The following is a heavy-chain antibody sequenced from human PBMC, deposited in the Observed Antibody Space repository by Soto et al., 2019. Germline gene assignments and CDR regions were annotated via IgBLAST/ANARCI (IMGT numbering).Heavy chain of an antibody. CDR3: ARDLELRITIFGVVTKYGRGV. V-gene: IGHV1-18*04. Sequence: APVKVSCKASGYTFTSYGISWVRQAPGQGLEWMGWISAYNGNTNYAQKLQGRVTMTTDTSTSTAYMGLRSLRSDDTAVYYCARDLELRITIFGVVTKYGRGVWGQGTTVTVSS. CDR2: ISAYNGNT. J-gene: IGHJ6*02. D-gene: IGHD3-3*01. CDR1: GYTFTSYG.